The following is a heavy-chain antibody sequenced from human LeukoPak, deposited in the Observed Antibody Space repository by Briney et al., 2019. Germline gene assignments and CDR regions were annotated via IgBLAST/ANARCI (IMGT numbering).Heavy chain of an antibody. CDR1: GAAISSFY. V-gene: IGHV4-4*07. CDR2: IFTSGST. Sequence: SYTLSLTFTVSGAAISSFYWSLVRQPACNGLQWIGRIFTSGSTHYNPSLKSRVTMSVDTSMNQLSLKLSSVTAADTAVYYCTRDPPDCITTSCYGGNWFDPWGQGTLVTVSS. D-gene: IGHD2-2*01. CDR3: TRDPPDCITTSCYGGNWFDP. J-gene: IGHJ5*02.